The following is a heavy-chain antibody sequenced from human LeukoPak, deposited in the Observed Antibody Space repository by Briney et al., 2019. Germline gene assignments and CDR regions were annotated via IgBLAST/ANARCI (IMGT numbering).Heavy chain of an antibody. Sequence: GGSLRLSCAASGFTFSSYSMNWVRQAPGKGLEWVSSISSSSSYIYYADSVKGRFTISRDNAKNSLYLQLNSLRAEDTAVYYCARDGTTVTTYDYWGQGTLVTVPS. CDR3: ARDGTTVTTYDY. CDR1: GFTFSSYS. CDR2: ISSSSSYI. V-gene: IGHV3-21*01. J-gene: IGHJ4*02. D-gene: IGHD4-17*01.